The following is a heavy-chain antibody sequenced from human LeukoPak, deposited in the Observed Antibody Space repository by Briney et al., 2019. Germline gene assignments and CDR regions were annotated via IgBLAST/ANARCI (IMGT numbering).Heavy chain of an antibody. D-gene: IGHD2-21*02. V-gene: IGHV3-21*01. CDR3: ARRLPCGGDCYAFDY. CDR2: ISSSSSYI. J-gene: IGHJ4*02. Sequence: GGSLRLSCAASGFTFSSYAMHWVRQAPGKGLEWASSISSSSSYIYYADSVKGRFTISRDNAKNSLYLQMNSLRAEDTAVYYCARRLPCGGDCYAFDYWGQGTLVTVSS. CDR1: GFTFSSYA.